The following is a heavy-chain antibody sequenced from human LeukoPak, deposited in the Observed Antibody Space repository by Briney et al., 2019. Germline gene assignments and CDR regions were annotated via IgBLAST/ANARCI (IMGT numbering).Heavy chain of an antibody. CDR1: GFTFSRYW. V-gene: IGHV3-7*01. CDR3: AKDLRMGGDY. Sequence: GGSLRLSCVASGFTFSRYWMSWVRQAPGKRPEWVATIKYDGGEEYYLNSVKGRFTISRDNAKNSLYLQVNSLRADDTAVYYCAKDLRMGGDYWGQGTLVTVSS. D-gene: IGHD2-15*01. J-gene: IGHJ4*02. CDR2: IKYDGGEE.